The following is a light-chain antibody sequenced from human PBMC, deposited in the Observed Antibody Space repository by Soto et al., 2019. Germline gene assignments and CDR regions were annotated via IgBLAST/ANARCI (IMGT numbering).Light chain of an antibody. J-gene: IGKJ4*01. Sequence: DIQMTQSPSSVSASVGDRVTITCRASQGIRSWLAWFQQKPGKAPKLLIYSASSLQSGVPSRFSGSGSGTAFTLTIRSLQPDDFATYYCQQANSVPLTFGGGTKVEIK. V-gene: IGKV1-12*01. CDR3: QQANSVPLT. CDR2: SAS. CDR1: QGIRSW.